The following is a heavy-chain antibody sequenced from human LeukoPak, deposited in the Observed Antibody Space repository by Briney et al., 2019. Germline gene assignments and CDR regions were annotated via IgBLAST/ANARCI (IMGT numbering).Heavy chain of an antibody. V-gene: IGHV3-23*01. D-gene: IGHD5-18*01. CDR3: AKDQGYSYYYLDY. J-gene: IGHJ4*02. CDR1: GFTFNTHA. CDR2: INGNGAST. Sequence: GGSLRLSCAASGFTFNTHAMSWVRQAPGKGLEWVSGINGNGASTYYSDSVKGRFTISRDNSKNTLHLQMSSLRAEDTAAYYCAKDQGYSYYYLDYWGQGTLVTVSS.